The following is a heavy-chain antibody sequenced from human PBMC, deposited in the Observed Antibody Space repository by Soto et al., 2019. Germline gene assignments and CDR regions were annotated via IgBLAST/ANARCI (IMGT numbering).Heavy chain of an antibody. CDR3: ARAAGDVDTAMVKRDYYYYGMDV. J-gene: IGHJ6*02. D-gene: IGHD5-18*01. CDR2: ISYDGSNK. Sequence: GGSLRLSCAASGFTFSSYAMHWVRQAPGKGLEWVAVISYDGSNKYYADSVKGQFTISRDNSKNTLYLQMNSLRAEDTAVYYCARAAGDVDTAMVKRDYYYYGMDVWGQGTTVTVSS. CDR1: GFTFSSYA. V-gene: IGHV3-30*04.